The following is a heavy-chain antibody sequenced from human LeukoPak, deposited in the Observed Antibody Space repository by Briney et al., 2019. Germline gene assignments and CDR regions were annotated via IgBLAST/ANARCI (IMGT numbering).Heavy chain of an antibody. CDR1: GYSFTSYW. CDR3: ARRGSIAAAGGPFDY. J-gene: IGHJ4*02. D-gene: IGHD6-13*01. Sequence: GESLKISCKGSGYSFTSYWIGWVRQMPGKGLEWMGIIYPGDSDTRYSPSFQGQVTISADKSISTAYLQWSSLKASDTAMYYCARRGSIAAAGGPFDYWGQGTLVTVSS. CDR2: IYPGDSDT. V-gene: IGHV5-51*01.